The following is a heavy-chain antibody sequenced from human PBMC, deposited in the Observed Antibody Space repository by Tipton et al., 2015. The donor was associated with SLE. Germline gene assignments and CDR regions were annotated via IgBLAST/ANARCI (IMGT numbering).Heavy chain of an antibody. CDR3: ARRLSLSLFGVTIPGAMDV. CDR2: FHQSGTT. Sequence: TLSLTCSVSNYSLTNDYYWGWVRQPPGKGLEWIGSFHQSGTTFYTPSLKSRVTLLLDMSNNEFSLKLFSVAAADTAVYYCARRLSLSLFGVTIPGAMDVWGKGTTVIVSS. V-gene: IGHV4-38-2*01. CDR1: NYSLTNDYY. D-gene: IGHD3-3*02. J-gene: IGHJ6*03.